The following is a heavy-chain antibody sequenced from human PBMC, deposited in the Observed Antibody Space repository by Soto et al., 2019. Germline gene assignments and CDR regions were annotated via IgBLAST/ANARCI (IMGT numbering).Heavy chain of an antibody. CDR1: GFTFSSYG. CDR3: AKDPTVTEYYFDY. V-gene: IGHV3-30*18. D-gene: IGHD4-17*01. J-gene: IGHJ4*02. CDR2: ISYDGSNK. Sequence: GGSLRLSCAASGFTFSSYGMHWVRQAPGKGLEWVAVISYDGSNKYYADSVKGRFTISRDNSKNTLYLQMNSLRAEDTAVYYCAKDPTVTEYYFDYWGQGTLVTVSS.